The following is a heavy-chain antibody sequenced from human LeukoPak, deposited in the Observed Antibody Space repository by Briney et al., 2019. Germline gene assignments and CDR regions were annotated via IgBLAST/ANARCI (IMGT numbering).Heavy chain of an antibody. Sequence: SEILSLTCTVSGDSISSGPYFWGWIRQPPGKGLEWLGNIHYTGSTYYKSSLRSRVTMSVDTSKNQFSLMLRSVTAADTAMYYCARLDGGQLGHCSSTSCNGAFDIWGQGAMVTVSS. CDR1: GDSISSGPYF. CDR3: ARLDGGQLGHCSSTSCNGAFDI. J-gene: IGHJ3*02. CDR2: IHYTGST. V-gene: IGHV4-39*07. D-gene: IGHD2-2*01.